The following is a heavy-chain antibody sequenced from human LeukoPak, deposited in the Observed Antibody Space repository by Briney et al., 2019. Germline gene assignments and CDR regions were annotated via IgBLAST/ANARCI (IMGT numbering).Heavy chain of an antibody. V-gene: IGHV3-23*05. CDR1: GFNFIA. Sequence: GGSLRLSCAASGFNFIAMNWVRQAPGKWLEWVSAINTGNTYYADSVKGRFTISRDNSKNTLYLQMNSLRAEDTAVYYCAKSYVGTLRGFDYSGQGTLVSVSS. J-gene: IGHJ4*02. CDR2: INTGNT. CDR3: AKSYVGTLRGFDY. D-gene: IGHD3-10*02.